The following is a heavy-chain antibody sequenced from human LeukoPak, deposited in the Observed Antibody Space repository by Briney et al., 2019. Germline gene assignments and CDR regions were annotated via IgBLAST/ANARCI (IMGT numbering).Heavy chain of an antibody. CDR1: GGFVSSGSYY. V-gene: IGHV4-61*01. CDR2: VYYSGST. D-gene: IGHD3-22*01. Sequence: PSDTQSLTCAVCGGFVSSGSYYWSWIRQPPGKGLGWIGPVYYSGSTNYNPSLMSRVTISLDASKNQFSLKLSSVAAADTAVYYCARDNYYEGAFDVWGQGTMVTVSS. J-gene: IGHJ3*01. CDR3: ARDNYYEGAFDV.